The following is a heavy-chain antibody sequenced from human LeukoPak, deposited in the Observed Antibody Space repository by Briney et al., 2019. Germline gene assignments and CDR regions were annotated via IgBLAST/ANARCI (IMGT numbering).Heavy chain of an antibody. D-gene: IGHD2-2*01. J-gene: IGHJ4*02. CDR3: ARSYQPFPYFDY. CDR1: GFTFDDYA. Sequence: GGSLRLSCAASGFTFDDYAMHWVRQAPGKGMEWVSGISWNSGSIGYADSVKGRFTISRDNAKNSLYLQMNSLRAEDTALYYCARSYQPFPYFDYWGQGTLVTVSS. V-gene: IGHV3-9*01. CDR2: ISWNSGSI.